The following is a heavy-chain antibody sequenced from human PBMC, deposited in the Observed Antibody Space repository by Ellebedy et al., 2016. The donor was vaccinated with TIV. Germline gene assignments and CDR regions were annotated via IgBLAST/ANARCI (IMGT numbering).Heavy chain of an antibody. CDR1: GYSFTSYW. D-gene: IGHD6-13*01. CDR3: ASGYSSSWSPMAGGDY. Sequence: GESLKISXKGSGYSFTSYWIGRVRQMPGKGLEWMGIIYPGDSDTRYSPSFQGQVTISADKSISTAYLQWSSLKASDTAMYYCASGYSSSWSPMAGGDYWGQGTLVTVSS. J-gene: IGHJ4*02. V-gene: IGHV5-51*01. CDR2: IYPGDSDT.